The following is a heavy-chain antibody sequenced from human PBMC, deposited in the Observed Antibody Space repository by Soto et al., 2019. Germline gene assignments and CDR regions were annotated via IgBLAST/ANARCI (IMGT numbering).Heavy chain of an antibody. CDR1: GFTLRSNS. D-gene: IGHD3-10*01. Sequence: LRLSCVASGFTLRSNSMAWVRQAPGKRLEWVSTISNGGASTFYADSVKGRFTISRDTSKNTLYLQMDSLRAEDAAVYFCAKWSGFGDAWGQGTLVTVSS. J-gene: IGHJ5*02. CDR2: ISNGGAST. CDR3: AKWSGFGDA. V-gene: IGHV3-23*01.